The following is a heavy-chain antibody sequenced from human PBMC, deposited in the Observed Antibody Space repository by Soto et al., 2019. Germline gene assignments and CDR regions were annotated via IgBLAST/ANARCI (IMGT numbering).Heavy chain of an antibody. CDR2: IWDAGSNK. J-gene: IGHJ4*02. Sequence: QVQLVESGGGVVQPGRSLRLSCAASGFNFSRSGMHWVRQAPGKGLEWVAIIWDAGSNKYYVDSVKGRFTISRDNSKNTLFLQMNSLRAEDTAVYYCARHCSGGTCYYFDSWGQGTLVTVSS. CDR1: GFNFSRSG. CDR3: ARHCSGGTCYYFDS. V-gene: IGHV3-33*01. D-gene: IGHD2-15*01.